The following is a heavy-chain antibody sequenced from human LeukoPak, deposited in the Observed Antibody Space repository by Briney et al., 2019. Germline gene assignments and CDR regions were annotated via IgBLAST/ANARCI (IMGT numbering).Heavy chain of an antibody. J-gene: IGHJ6*02. CDR1: GFTFSRYA. Sequence: PGGSLRLSCAASGFTFSRYAMTWVRQAPGKGLECVSGISGGGGNTYYADSVKGRLTISRDNSKNTLYLQMNSLTAEDTAVYYCAKDRDFGDPYYYYGMDVWGQGTTVTVSS. V-gene: IGHV3-23*01. D-gene: IGHD4-17*01. CDR3: AKDRDFGDPYYYYGMDV. CDR2: ISGGGGNT.